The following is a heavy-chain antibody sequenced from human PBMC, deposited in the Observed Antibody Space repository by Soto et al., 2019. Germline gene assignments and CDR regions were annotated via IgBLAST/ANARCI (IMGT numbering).Heavy chain of an antibody. J-gene: IGHJ4*02. V-gene: IGHV3-30*18. Sequence: QVQLVESGGGVVQPGRSLRLSCAASGFTFSSYGMHWVRQAPGKGLEWVAVISYDGSNKYYADSVKGRFTISRDNSKNPLYLQMNSLRAEDTAVYYCAKDQEDYYDSSGPYYFDYWGQGTLVTVSS. CDR3: AKDQEDYYDSSGPYYFDY. CDR2: ISYDGSNK. CDR1: GFTFSSYG. D-gene: IGHD3-22*01.